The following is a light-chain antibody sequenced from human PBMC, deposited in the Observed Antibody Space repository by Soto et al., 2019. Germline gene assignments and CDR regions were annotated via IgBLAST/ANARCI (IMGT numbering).Light chain of an antibody. CDR3: SSCTSSRTPV. Sequence: QSVLTQPASVSGSPGQSITVSCTGTSSDIGTYNYVSWYQQHPGKAPKLIIYDVSDRPLGVSNRFSASKSGYTASLTISGLQAEDEAVYYCSSCTSSRTPVFGTGTKVTVL. J-gene: IGLJ1*01. V-gene: IGLV2-14*01. CDR1: SSDIGTYNY. CDR2: DVS.